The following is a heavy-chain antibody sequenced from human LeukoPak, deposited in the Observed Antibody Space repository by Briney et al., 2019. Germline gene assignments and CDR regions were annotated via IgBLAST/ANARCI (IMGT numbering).Heavy chain of an antibody. D-gene: IGHD3-10*01. CDR2: TYYKSKLYN. V-gene: IGHV6-1*01. CDR1: GDSVSSNSAA. CDR3: ARDSLLWFGELLSVFDY. J-gene: IGHJ4*02. Sequence: SQTLSLTCAISGDSVSSNSAAWNWIRQSPSRGLEWLGRTYYKSKLYNDYAVSVKSRITINPDTSKNQFSLQLNSVTPEDTAVYYCARDSLLWFGELLSVFDYWGQGTLVTVSS.